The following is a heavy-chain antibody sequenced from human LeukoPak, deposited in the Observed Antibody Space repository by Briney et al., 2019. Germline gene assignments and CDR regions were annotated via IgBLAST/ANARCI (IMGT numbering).Heavy chain of an antibody. Sequence: SVKVSCKASGGTFSSYTISWVRQAPGQGLEWMGRINPILGIANYAQKFQGRVTITADKSTSTAYMELSSLRSEDTAVYYCAREYYDILTGYPKIYFDYWGQGTLVTVSS. CDR2: INPILGIA. CDR3: AREYYDILTGYPKIYFDY. J-gene: IGHJ4*02. V-gene: IGHV1-69*04. D-gene: IGHD3-9*01. CDR1: GGTFSSYT.